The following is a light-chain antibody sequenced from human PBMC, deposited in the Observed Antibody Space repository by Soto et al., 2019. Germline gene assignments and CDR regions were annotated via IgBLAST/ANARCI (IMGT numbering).Light chain of an antibody. CDR1: QSVSSN. CDR3: QQYNNWPPYT. V-gene: IGKV3-15*01. CDR2: GAS. Sequence: EIVMTQSPATLAVSPGERATLSCRASQSVSSNLAWYQQRPGQAPRLLIYGASTRAAGFPARFSGSGSGTEFTLTIRSLQSEDFAVYYCQQYNNWPPYTFGQGTTVDIK. J-gene: IGKJ2*01.